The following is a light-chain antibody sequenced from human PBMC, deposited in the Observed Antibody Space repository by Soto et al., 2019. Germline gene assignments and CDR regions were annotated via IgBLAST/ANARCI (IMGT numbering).Light chain of an antibody. CDR1: QSVDSTY. CDR3: QQSGPSGT. V-gene: IGKV3-20*01. Sequence: EVVLTQSTGTLSLSPGERATLSCRASQSVDSTYLAWYQQKPGQAPRLLIYGASTRHTGIPDRFSGSGSGTDFTLTISTLAHEDFAVYYCQQSGPSGTFGQGTKVEI. J-gene: IGKJ1*01. CDR2: GAS.